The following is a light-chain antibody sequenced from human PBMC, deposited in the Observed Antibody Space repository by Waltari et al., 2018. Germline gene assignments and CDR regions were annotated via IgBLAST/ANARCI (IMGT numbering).Light chain of an antibody. CDR1: QSVSVW. V-gene: IGKV1-5*03. CDR2: KAS. J-gene: IGKJ1*01. CDR3: QQYNSYST. Sequence: MTQSPSTLSASVGDRVTITCRASQSVSVWLAWYQQKPGKAPKLLIYKASNLESGVPSRFSGSGSGTEFTLTISSLQPDDFATYYCQQYNSYSTFGQGTKVEIK.